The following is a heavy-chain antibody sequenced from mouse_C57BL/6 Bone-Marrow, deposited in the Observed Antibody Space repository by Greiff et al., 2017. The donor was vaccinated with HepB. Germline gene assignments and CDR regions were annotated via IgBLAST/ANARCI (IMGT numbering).Heavy chain of an antibody. CDR1: GYSITSGYY. CDR3: ARDRGYYGSSKYYFDY. Sequence: ESVPGLVKPSQSLSLTCSVTGYSITSGYYWNWIRQFPGNKLEWMGYISYDGSNNYNPSLKNRISITRDTSKNQFFLKLNSVTTEDTATYYCARDRGYYGSSKYYFDYWGQGTTLTVSS. V-gene: IGHV3-6*01. D-gene: IGHD1-1*01. J-gene: IGHJ2*01. CDR2: ISYDGSN.